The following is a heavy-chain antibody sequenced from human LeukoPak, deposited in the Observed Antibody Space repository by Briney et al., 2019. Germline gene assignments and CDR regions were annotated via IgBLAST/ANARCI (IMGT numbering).Heavy chain of an antibody. D-gene: IGHD1-7*01. CDR1: GFTFSSYA. V-gene: IGHV3-30-3*01. Sequence: SGGSLRLSCAASGFTFSSYAMHWVRQAPGKGLEWVAVISYDGSNKYYADSVKGRFTISRDNAKNSLYLQMNSLRAEDTAVYYCAREPLTGTTLYSYYYGMDVWGQGTTVTVSS. CDR3: AREPLTGTTLYSYYYGMDV. CDR2: ISYDGSNK. J-gene: IGHJ6*02.